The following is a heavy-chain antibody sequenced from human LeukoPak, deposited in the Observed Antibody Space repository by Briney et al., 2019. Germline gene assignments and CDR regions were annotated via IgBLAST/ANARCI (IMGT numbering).Heavy chain of an antibody. CDR2: ISGSGGNT. V-gene: IGHV3-23*01. Sequence: GETLRLSYAASGFTFSSHGMNWVRQAPGKGLEWVSGISGSGGNTYYADSVKGRFTISRDNSKNTLYLQMNSLRAEDTAVYYCARGNVAVSRDYWGQGTLATVSS. J-gene: IGHJ4*02. CDR1: GFTFSSHG. D-gene: IGHD2-15*01. CDR3: ARGNVAVSRDY.